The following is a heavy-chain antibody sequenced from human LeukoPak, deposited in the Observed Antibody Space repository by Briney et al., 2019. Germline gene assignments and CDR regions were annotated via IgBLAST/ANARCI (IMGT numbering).Heavy chain of an antibody. CDR2: ISDNGGRT. Sequence: GGSLRLSCAASGFTFRSYAMNWVRQAPGKGLEWVSHISDNGGRTYYAESVKGRFANSRDNSKNTLYLQMNSLRVEDTALYYCAKDLPTKCRGDCPSDYWGQGTLVTVSS. V-gene: IGHV3-23*01. CDR1: GFTFRSYA. D-gene: IGHD2-21*02. CDR3: AKDLPTKCRGDCPSDY. J-gene: IGHJ4*02.